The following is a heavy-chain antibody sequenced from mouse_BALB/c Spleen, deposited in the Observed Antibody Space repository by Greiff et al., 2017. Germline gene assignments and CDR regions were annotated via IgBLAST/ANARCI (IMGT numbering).Heavy chain of an antibody. CDR3: ARHLGRGFDY. J-gene: IGHJ2*01. Sequence: EVQLVESGGGLVQPGGSLKLSCAASGFTFSSYTMSWVRQTPEKRLEWVAYISNGGGSTYYPDTVKGRFTISRDNAKNTLYLQMSSLKSEDTAMYYCARHLGRGFDYWGQGTTLTVSS. D-gene: IGHD3-3*01. CDR2: ISNGGGST. V-gene: IGHV5-12-2*01. CDR1: GFTFSSYT.